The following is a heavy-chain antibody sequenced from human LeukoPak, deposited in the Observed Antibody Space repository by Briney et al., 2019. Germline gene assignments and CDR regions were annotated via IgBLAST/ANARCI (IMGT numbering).Heavy chain of an antibody. CDR3: TLQDIVLMVYANH. CDR2: IRSKAKSYAT. J-gene: IGHJ5*02. V-gene: IGHV3-73*01. Sequence: GGSLRLSCAASGFTFSGSAMHWVRQACGKGLEWVGRIRSKAKSYATAYAASVKGSFPISRDDSNNTAYLQMNSLKTEDTAVYYCTLQDIVLMVYANHWGQGTLVTVSS. D-gene: IGHD2-8*01. CDR1: GFTFSGSA.